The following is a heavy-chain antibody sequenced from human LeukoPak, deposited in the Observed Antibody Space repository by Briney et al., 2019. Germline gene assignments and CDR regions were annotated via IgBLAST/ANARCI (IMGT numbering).Heavy chain of an antibody. J-gene: IGHJ5*02. CDR3: TRGRPREDTWFDP. CDR2: IESGSSV. D-gene: IGHD1-26*01. Sequence: GGSLRLSCAASGFTVSVNSLSWVRQAPGKGLEWVSVIESGSSVSYADSVKGRFTISRDNSKNTVFLQMNSLRPEDTSIYYCTRGRPREDTWFDPWGQGTLITVSS. CDR1: GFTVSVNS. V-gene: IGHV3-66*02.